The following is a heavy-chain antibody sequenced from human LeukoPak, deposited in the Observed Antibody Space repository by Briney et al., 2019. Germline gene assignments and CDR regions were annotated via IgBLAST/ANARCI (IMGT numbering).Heavy chain of an antibody. CDR3: AREECSGSRCYSSSPSWYFYYMDV. V-gene: IGHV3-7*01. D-gene: IGHD2-15*01. J-gene: IGHJ6*03. Sequence: GGSLRLSCAASGFTFSNYWMSWVRQAPGKGLEWVANIKQDGSEKHYVDSVKGRFTISTDNAKNSMDLQMNSLRAEDTAVYYCAREECSGSRCYSSSPSWYFYYMDVWGKGTTVTVSS. CDR1: GFTFSNYW. CDR2: IKQDGSEK.